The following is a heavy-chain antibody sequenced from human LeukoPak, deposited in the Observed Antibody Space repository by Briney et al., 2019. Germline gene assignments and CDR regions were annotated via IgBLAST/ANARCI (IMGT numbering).Heavy chain of an antibody. CDR2: IGKAGDT. CDR1: GFSFSTYD. Sequence: GGSLRLSCAASGFSFSTYDTQWVRQVTGKGLEWVSAIGKAGDTHYSGSVKGRFTISRENAKNSVYLQMNDLRVGDTAVYYFGRAPTGLGMHVWGGGATVIVSS. CDR3: GRAPTGLGMHV. D-gene: IGHD1-14*01. V-gene: IGHV3-13*01. J-gene: IGHJ6*04.